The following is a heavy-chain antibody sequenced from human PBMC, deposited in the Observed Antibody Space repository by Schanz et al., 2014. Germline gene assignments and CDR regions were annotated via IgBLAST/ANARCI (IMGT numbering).Heavy chain of an antibody. Sequence: QVQLVQSGPEVKKPGSSVKVSCKASGGTFSTYTISWVRQAPGQGLEWMGRIVPIAGITNYAQRFQGRVTITADKSSDTAYMELSSLRSEDTAVYYCARVRVGDGYLFEYWGQGTLVTVSS. CDR1: GGTFSTYT. CDR2: IVPIAGIT. J-gene: IGHJ4*02. CDR3: ARVRVGDGYLFEY. V-gene: IGHV1-69*02. D-gene: IGHD5-12*01.